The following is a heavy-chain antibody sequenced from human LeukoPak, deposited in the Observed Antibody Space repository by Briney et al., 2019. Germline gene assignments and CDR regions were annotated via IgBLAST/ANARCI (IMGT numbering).Heavy chain of an antibody. V-gene: IGHV1-2*02. J-gene: IGHJ3*02. CDR3: ATLWFGNQRAFDI. CDR2: INPNSGGT. D-gene: IGHD3-10*01. CDR1: GYTFTGYY. Sequence: ASVKVSCKASGYTFTGYYVHWVRQAPGQGLEWMGWINPNSGGTNYAQKFQGRVTMTRDTSISTAYMELSRLRSDDTAVYYCATLWFGNQRAFDIWGQGTMVTVSS.